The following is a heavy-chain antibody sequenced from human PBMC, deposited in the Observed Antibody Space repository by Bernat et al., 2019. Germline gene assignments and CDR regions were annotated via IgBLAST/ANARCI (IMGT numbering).Heavy chain of an antibody. CDR2: INQYESEK. V-gene: IGHV3-7*01. J-gene: IGHJ4*02. Sequence: EVQLVESGGGLVQPGGSLRLSCAASGFTFSSSWMTWVRQAPGKGLEWVANINQYESEKYFVDSVEGRFTISRDNAKNSLYLQMNSLRAEDTAVYYCARDHQGRFDYWGQGTLVTVSS. CDR1: GFTFSSSW. D-gene: IGHD2-15*01. CDR3: ARDHQGRFDY.